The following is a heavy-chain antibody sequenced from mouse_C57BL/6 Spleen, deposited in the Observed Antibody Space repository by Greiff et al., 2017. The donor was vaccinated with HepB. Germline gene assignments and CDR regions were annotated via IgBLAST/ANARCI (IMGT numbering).Heavy chain of an antibody. V-gene: IGHV1-69*01. D-gene: IGHD2-5*01. CDR3: ARQAYSNLDY. CDR1: GYTFTSYW. Sequence: QVQLQQPGAELVMPGASVKLSCKASGYTFTSYWMHWVKQRPGQGLEWIGEIDPSDSYTSYNQKFKGKSTLTVDKSSSTAYMQLSSLTSEDSAVYYCARQAYSNLDYWGQGTTLTVSS. J-gene: IGHJ2*01. CDR2: IDPSDSYT.